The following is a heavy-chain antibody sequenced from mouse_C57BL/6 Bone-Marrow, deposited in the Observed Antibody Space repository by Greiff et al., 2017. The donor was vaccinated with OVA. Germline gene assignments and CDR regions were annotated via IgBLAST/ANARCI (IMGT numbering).Heavy chain of an antibody. Sequence: QVQLQQPGAELVRPGTSVKLSCKASGYTFTSYWMHWVKQRPGQGLEWIGVIDPSDSYTNYNQKFKSKATLTVDTSSSTAYMQLSSLTSEDSAVYYCARSGYDPFDYWGQGTTLTVSS. CDR3: ARSGYDPFDY. CDR2: IDPSDSYT. D-gene: IGHD2-2*01. V-gene: IGHV1-59*01. J-gene: IGHJ2*01. CDR1: GYTFTSYW.